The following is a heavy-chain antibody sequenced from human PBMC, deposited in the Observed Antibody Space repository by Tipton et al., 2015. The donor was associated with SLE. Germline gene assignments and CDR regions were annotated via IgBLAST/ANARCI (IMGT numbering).Heavy chain of an antibody. J-gene: IGHJ4*02. V-gene: IGHV5-51*03. CDR1: GYTFTNYW. CDR3: ARLSGYSGSGSYYNFGY. Sequence: QLVQSGAEVKKPGESLKISCKGSGYTFTNYWIVWVRQMPGKGLEWMGTIYPGDSDTRYSPSLQGQVTISVDKSINTAYLQWSSLKASDTAMYYCARLSGYSGSGSYYNFGYWGQGTLVTVSS. CDR2: IYPGDSDT. D-gene: IGHD3-10*01.